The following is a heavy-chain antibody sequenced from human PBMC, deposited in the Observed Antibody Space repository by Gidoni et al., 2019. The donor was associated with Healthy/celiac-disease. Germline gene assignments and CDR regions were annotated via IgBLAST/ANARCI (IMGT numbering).Heavy chain of an antibody. CDR2: LSYDGSNK. V-gene: IGHV3-30-3*01. CDR1: GLTIRSYA. Sequence: QVQLVESGGGGVQPGRSLRLACAASGLTIRSYAMHWVRQAPGKGLEWVAVLSYDGSNKYYADSVKGRFTISRDNSKNTLYLQMNSLRAEDTAVYYCARNFYSGSYYGGFDYWGQGTLVTVSS. D-gene: IGHD1-26*01. CDR3: ARNFYSGSYYGGFDY. J-gene: IGHJ4*02.